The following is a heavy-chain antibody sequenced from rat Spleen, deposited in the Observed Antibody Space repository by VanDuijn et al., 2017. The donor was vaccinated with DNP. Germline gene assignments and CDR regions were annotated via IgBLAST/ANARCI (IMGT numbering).Heavy chain of an antibody. D-gene: IGHD1-12*02. V-gene: IGHV5-20*01. CDR3: AKDVSDGSFYYSPLDY. CDR1: GFNFSDYG. Sequence: EVQLVESGGGLVQPGRSMKLSCAASGFNFSDYGMAWVLQAPRKGLEWVAAISYDGGSTYYRDSAKGRFTISRDNAKSTLYLQMESLRSEDTATYFCAKDVSDGSFYYSPLDYWGQGVMVTVSS. J-gene: IGHJ2*01. CDR2: ISYDGGST.